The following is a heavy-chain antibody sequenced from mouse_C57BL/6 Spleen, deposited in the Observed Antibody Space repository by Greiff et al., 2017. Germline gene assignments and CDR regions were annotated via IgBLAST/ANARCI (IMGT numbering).Heavy chain of an antibody. Sequence: DVHLVESGGGLVKPGGSLKLSCAASGFTFSDYGMHWVRQAPEKGLEWVAYISSGSSTIYYADTVKGRFTISRDNAKNTLFLQMTSLRSEDTAMYYCARRLTGGFDYWGQGTTLTVSS. V-gene: IGHV5-17*01. CDR2: ISSGSSTI. CDR3: ARRLTGGFDY. D-gene: IGHD4-1*01. J-gene: IGHJ2*01. CDR1: GFTFSDYG.